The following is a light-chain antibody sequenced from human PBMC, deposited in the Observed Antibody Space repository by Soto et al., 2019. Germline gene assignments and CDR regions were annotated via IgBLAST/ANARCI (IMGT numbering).Light chain of an antibody. CDR3: CSHAGFNTPYV. CDR1: SSDVGGYNY. J-gene: IGLJ1*01. Sequence: QSVLTQPPSASGSPGQSVTISCTGTSSDVGGYNYVSWYQQHPGKAPKLMIYEVSRRPSGVPDRFSGSKSGNTASLTVSGLQTEDEADYYCCSHAGFNTPYVFATGTKLTVL. CDR2: EVS. V-gene: IGLV2-8*01.